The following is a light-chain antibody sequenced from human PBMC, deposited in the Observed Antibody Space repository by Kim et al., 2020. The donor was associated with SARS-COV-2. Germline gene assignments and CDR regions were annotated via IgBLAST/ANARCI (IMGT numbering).Light chain of an antibody. V-gene: IGKV1-5*03. CDR3: QQYSTYPWT. J-gene: IGKJ1*01. CDR1: QSISSW. Sequence: AAAGGRVTSTGRASQSISSWLAWYQQKPGKAPKILIYKASSLESGVPSRISGSGSGTEFTLTISSLQPDDFANYYCQQYSTYPWTFGQGTKVDIK. CDR2: KAS.